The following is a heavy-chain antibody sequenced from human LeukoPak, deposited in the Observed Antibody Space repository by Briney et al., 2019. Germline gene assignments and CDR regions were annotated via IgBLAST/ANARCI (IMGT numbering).Heavy chain of an antibody. V-gene: IGHV1-69*06. D-gene: IGHD6-19*01. CDR1: GGTFSSYA. Sequence: RASVKVSCKASGGTFSSYAISWVRQAPGQGLEWMGGIIPTFGTANYAQKFQGRVTITADKSTSTAYMELSSLRSEDTAVYYCARGTIAVAGTFDYWGQGTLVTVPS. J-gene: IGHJ4*02. CDR3: ARGTIAVAGTFDY. CDR2: IIPTFGTA.